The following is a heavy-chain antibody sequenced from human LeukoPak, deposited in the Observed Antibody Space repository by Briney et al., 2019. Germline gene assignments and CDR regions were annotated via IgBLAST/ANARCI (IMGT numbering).Heavy chain of an antibody. V-gene: IGHV4-39*01. CDR2: IFYSGST. Sequence: SETLSLTCTVSGGSISSSSYYWGWSRQPPGKGLEWIGSIFYSGSTYYNPSLKSRVTISVDTSKNQFSLKLSSVTAADTAVYYCARPRRNYYYMDVWGKGTTVTVSS. CDR1: GGSISSSSYY. CDR3: ARPRRNYYYMDV. J-gene: IGHJ6*03. D-gene: IGHD1-14*01.